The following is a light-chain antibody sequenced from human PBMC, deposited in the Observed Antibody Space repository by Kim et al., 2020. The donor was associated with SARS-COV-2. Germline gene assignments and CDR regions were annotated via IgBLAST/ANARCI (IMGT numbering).Light chain of an antibody. Sequence: ENVLTQSPGTLSLSPGERVTLSCRASQTVGSNYLAWYQQKPGQTPRLLIYGASSRATGIPDRFSGSGSGTDFTLTISRLEPDDFGVYYCQQYNRTPWTFGQGTKVDIK. V-gene: IGKV3-20*01. J-gene: IGKJ1*01. CDR1: QTVGSNY. CDR3: QQYNRTPWT. CDR2: GAS.